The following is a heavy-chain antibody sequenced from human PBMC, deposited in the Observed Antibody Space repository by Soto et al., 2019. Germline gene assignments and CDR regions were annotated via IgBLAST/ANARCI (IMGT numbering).Heavy chain of an antibody. CDR3: ARDYDFWSGYYRTDFDY. V-gene: IGHV3-11*01. CDR2: ISSNGETK. Sequence: GGSLRLSCAASEFMFSDYYMTWIRQAPGKGLEWISYISSNGETKDYADSVKGRFTISRDNVENTLYLQMNSLRAEDTAVYYCARDYDFWSGYYRTDFDYWGQGTLVTVSS. D-gene: IGHD3-3*01. J-gene: IGHJ4*02. CDR1: EFMFSDYY.